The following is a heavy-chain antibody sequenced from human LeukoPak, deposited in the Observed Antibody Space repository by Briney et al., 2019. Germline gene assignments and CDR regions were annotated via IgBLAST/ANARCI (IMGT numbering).Heavy chain of an antibody. Sequence: SETLSLTCTVSGVSISGDYWSWFRQPAGKGLEWIGRIYTGGSTNYNPSLKSRVAISVDTSKNQFSLKLNSVTAADTAVYYCARDLGSSSSDYWGQGTLVTVSS. V-gene: IGHV4-4*07. CDR3: ARDLGSSSSDY. J-gene: IGHJ4*02. CDR2: IYTGGST. D-gene: IGHD6-6*01. CDR1: GVSISGDY.